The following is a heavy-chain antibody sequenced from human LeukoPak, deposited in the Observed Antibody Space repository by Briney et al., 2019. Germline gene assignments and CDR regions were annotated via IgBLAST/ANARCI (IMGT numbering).Heavy chain of an antibody. J-gene: IGHJ3*02. V-gene: IGHV4-59*01. CDR3: ARDLLDGDYAYDAFDI. CDR2: IYYSGST. CDR1: GGSISSYY. Sequence: SETLSLTCTVSGGSISSYYWSWIRQPPGKGLEWIGYIYYSGSTNYNPSLKSRVTISVDTSKNQFSLKLSSATAADTAVYYCARDLLDGDYAYDAFDIWGQGTMVTVSS. D-gene: IGHD4-17*01.